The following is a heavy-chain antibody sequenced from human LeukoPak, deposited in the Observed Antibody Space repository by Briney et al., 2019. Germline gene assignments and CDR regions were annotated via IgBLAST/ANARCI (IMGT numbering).Heavy chain of an antibody. Sequence: PGGSLRLSCAASGFAFSNFAMTWVRQAPGKGLQWVAAISGTGGSTYYADSVKGRFTISRDNSKNTVYLQMNSLRDEDTAVYYCAKESSSGRDVIRGALHVWGKGTTVTVSS. CDR1: GFAFSNFA. J-gene: IGHJ6*04. CDR2: ISGTGGST. CDR3: AKESSSGRDVIRGALHV. D-gene: IGHD6-19*01. V-gene: IGHV3-23*01.